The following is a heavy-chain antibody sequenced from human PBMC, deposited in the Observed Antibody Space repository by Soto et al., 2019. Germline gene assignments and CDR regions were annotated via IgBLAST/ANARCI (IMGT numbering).Heavy chain of an antibody. CDR1: GLTFSSYA. Sequence: PGGPLRLSCAASGLTFSSYAMSWVRQAPGKGLEWVSAISGSGGSTYYADSVKGRFTISRDNSKNTLYLQMNSLRAEDTAVYYCARKLSKYVGGNYWGQGTLVTVSS. CDR3: ARKLSKYVGGNY. J-gene: IGHJ4*02. D-gene: IGHD1-26*01. V-gene: IGHV3-23*01. CDR2: ISGSGGST.